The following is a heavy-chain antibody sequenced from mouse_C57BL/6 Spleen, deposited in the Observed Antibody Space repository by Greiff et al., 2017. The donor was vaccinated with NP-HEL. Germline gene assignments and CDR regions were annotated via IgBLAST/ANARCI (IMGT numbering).Heavy chain of an antibody. CDR3: ARHRGSTMVTLDY. CDR1: GFTFSSYG. V-gene: IGHV5-6*02. D-gene: IGHD2-2*01. J-gene: IGHJ2*01. Sequence: EVKLVESGGDLVKPGGSLKLSCAASGFTFSSYGMSWVRQTPDKRLEWVATISSGGSYTYYPDSVKGRFTISRDNAKNTLYLQMSSLKSEDTAMYYCARHRGSTMVTLDYWGQGTTLTVSS. CDR2: ISSGGSYT.